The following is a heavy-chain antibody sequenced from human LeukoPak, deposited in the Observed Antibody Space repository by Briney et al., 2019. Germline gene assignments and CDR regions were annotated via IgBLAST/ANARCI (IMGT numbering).Heavy chain of an antibody. D-gene: IGHD2-15*01. V-gene: IGHV1-2*02. CDR2: INPNSGGT. Sequence: ASVKVSCKASGGTFSSYAISWVRQAPGQGLEWMGWINPNSGGTNYAQKFQGRVTMTRDTSISTAYMELSRLRSDDTAVYYCARDVVVAYYYYYGMDVWGQRTTVTVSS. CDR3: ARDVVVAYYYYYGMDV. CDR1: GGTFSSYA. J-gene: IGHJ6*02.